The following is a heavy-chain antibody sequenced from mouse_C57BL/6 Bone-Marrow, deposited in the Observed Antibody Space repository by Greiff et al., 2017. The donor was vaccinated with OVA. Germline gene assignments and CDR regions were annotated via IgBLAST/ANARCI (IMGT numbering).Heavy chain of an antibody. CDR3: ARSPYGYPSAMDY. J-gene: IGHJ4*01. Sequence: DVQLQESGPGLAKPSQTLSLTCSVTGYSITSDYWNWIRKFPGNKLEYMGYISYSGSTYYNPSLKSRISITPDTSKNQYYLQLNSFTTEDTATYYCARSPYGYPSAMDYWGQGTSVTVSS. V-gene: IGHV3-8*01. CDR2: ISYSGST. CDR1: GYSITSDY. D-gene: IGHD2-2*01.